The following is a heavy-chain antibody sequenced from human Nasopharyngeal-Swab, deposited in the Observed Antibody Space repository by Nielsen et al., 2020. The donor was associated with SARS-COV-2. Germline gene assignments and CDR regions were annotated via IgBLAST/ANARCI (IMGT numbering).Heavy chain of an antibody. CDR2: IKSNTDGGTT. Sequence: GESLKISCAASGFTFSNAWMSWVRQAPGKGLEWVGRIKSNTDGGTTDYAAPVKGRFTISRDDSKNTLYLQMNSLKTEDPAVYYCTTDSKRLRQWLVLDYYYMDVWGKGTTVTVSS. D-gene: IGHD6-19*01. CDR3: TTDSKRLRQWLVLDYYYMDV. CDR1: GFTFSNAW. V-gene: IGHV3-15*01. J-gene: IGHJ6*03.